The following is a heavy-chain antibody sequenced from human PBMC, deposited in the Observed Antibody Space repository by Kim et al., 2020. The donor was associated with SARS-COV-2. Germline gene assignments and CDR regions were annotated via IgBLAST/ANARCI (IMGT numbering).Heavy chain of an antibody. CDR2: INTDTGNP. CDR1: GYTFTNNA. V-gene: IGHV7-4-1*02. J-gene: IGHJ4*02. Sequence: ASVKVSCKASGYTFTNNAISWVRQAPGQGLEWMGWINTDTGNPTYAQAFTRRFVFSVDTSVTTAYLQNSSLEAEDTALYYCARVIWGTYRYTDYWGQGTL. CDR3: ARVIWGTYRYTDY. D-gene: IGHD3-16*02.